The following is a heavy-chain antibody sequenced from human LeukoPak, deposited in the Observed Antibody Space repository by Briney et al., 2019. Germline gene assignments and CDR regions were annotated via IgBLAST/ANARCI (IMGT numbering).Heavy chain of an antibody. D-gene: IGHD1-14*01. CDR2: IKKDGGEE. V-gene: IGHV3-7*01. CDR1: GFTLNSYL. J-gene: IGHJ3*01. CDR3: ARSNPNRNALDL. Sequence: GGSLRLSCAASGFTLNSYLMSWVRQAPGRGLEWVANIKKDGGEENYLDSVKGRFTVSRDNAKNSLYLQMNSLRGEDTAVYYCARSNPNRNALDLWGQGTMVTISS.